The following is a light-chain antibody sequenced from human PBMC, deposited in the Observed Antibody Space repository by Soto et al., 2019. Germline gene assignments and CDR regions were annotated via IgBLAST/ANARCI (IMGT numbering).Light chain of an antibody. CDR3: QQLNCYPPLT. V-gene: IGKV1-9*01. CDR2: AAS. Sequence: DIQLTQSPSFLSASVGDRVTITCRASQGISSYLAWYQQKPGKAPRLLIYAASTLQSGVPSRFSGSGSGTEFTLTISSLQPEDFATYYCQQLNCYPPLTFRGGTKVEIK. CDR1: QGISSY. J-gene: IGKJ4*01.